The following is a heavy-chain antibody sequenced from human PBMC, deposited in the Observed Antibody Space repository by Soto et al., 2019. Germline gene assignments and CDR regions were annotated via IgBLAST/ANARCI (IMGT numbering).Heavy chain of an antibody. CDR2: IYHSGST. CDR1: GGSIRSGGYS. J-gene: IGHJ4*02. Sequence: SETLSLTCTVSGGSIRSGGYSWSWIRQPPGKGLEWIGYIYHSGSTYYNPSLKSRVTISVDRSKNQFSLKLSSVTAADTAVYYCARGQVVAAQHWGQGTLVTVSS. D-gene: IGHD2-15*01. CDR3: ARGQVVAAQH. V-gene: IGHV4-30-2*01.